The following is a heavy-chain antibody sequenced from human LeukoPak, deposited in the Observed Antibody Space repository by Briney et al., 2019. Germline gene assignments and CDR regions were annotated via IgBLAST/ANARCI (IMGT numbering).Heavy chain of an antibody. Sequence: ASVKVSCKASGYTFNKYGISWVRQAPGQGLEWMGWISCYNGDTNYAQKLQGRVTLSTDTPTTTVYMELRSLRSDDTAVYYCARGGRFGQLLYFDYWGQGTLVTVSS. CDR1: GYTFNKYG. CDR2: ISCYNGDT. CDR3: ARGGRFGQLLYFDY. D-gene: IGHD2-2*01. J-gene: IGHJ4*02. V-gene: IGHV1-18*01.